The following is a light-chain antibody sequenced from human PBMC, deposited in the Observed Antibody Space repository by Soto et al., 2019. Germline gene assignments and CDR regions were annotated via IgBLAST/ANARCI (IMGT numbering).Light chain of an antibody. V-gene: IGKV3-20*01. Sequence: EIVMTQSPATLSVSPGERATLSCRASQSVATNLAWYQQKPGQAPRLLIYDASYRATGIPDRFSGSGSGTDFTLTISRLEPEDFAVYYCQQYGSSGTFGQGTKVDIK. CDR1: QSVATN. CDR3: QQYGSSGT. CDR2: DAS. J-gene: IGKJ1*01.